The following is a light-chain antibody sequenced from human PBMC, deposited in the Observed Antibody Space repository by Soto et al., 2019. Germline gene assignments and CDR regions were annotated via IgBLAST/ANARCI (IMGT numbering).Light chain of an antibody. Sequence: EIVMTQSPATLSVSPGERATLSCRASQSVSSNLAWYQQQPGQAPRLLIYGASTRATGIPARFSGSGSGTEFTLTISSLQSEEFAGYYCQQYNNWPPTWTFGQGTKVEIK. CDR3: QQYNNWPPTWT. CDR2: GAS. J-gene: IGKJ1*01. CDR1: QSVSSN. V-gene: IGKV3-15*01.